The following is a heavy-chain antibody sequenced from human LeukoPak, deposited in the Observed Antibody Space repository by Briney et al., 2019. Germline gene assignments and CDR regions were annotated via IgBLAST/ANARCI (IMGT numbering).Heavy chain of an antibody. V-gene: IGHV3-23*01. CDR1: GFTFSSYA. Sequence: GGSLRLSCAVSGFTFSSYAMSWVRQAPGKGLEWVSAISGSGGSTYYADSVKGRFTISRDNSKNTLYLQMNSLRAEDTAVYYCATSITIFGVVTDHDAFDIWGQGTMVTVSS. CDR3: ATSITIFGVVTDHDAFDI. D-gene: IGHD3-3*01. J-gene: IGHJ3*02. CDR2: ISGSGGST.